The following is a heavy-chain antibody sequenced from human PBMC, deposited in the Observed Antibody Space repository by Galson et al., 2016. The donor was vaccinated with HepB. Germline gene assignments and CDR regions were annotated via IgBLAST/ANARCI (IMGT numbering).Heavy chain of an antibody. J-gene: IGHJ6*04. CDR2: LNPTSGAT. CDR1: GYTFTDNY. V-gene: IGHV1-2*02. Sequence: SVKVSCKASGYTFTDNYLHWVRQAPGHGLEWLGWLNPTSGATNYAQKFQGRVTVTSITSNRTVYLDMRRLRKDNTAVYSGAREATAPVTADGGDGMDVWGEGTTVIVSS. D-gene: IGHD6-13*01. CDR3: AREATAPVTADGGDGMDV.